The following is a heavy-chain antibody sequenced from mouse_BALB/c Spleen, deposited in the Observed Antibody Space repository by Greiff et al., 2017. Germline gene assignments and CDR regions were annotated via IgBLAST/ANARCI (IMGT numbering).Heavy chain of an antibody. Sequence: EVQLVESGGGLVQPGGSLKLSCAASGFTFSSYGMSWVRQTPDKRLELVATINSNGGSTYYPDSVKGRFTISRDNAKNTLYLQMSSLKSEDTAMYYCARDFFVYGNYDYYAMDYWGQGTSVTVSS. D-gene: IGHD2-1*01. CDR3: ARDFFVYGNYDYYAMDY. J-gene: IGHJ4*01. CDR2: INSNGGST. V-gene: IGHV5-6-3*01. CDR1: GFTFSSYG.